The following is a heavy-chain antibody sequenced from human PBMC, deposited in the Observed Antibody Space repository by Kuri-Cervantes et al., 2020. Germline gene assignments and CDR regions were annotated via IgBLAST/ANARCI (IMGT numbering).Heavy chain of an antibody. D-gene: IGHD3-16*02. V-gene: IGHV3-33*08. J-gene: IGHJ4*02. CDR2: IWYDGSNK. CDR1: GFTFSSYG. CDR3: ARVNVWGSYRASPLGY. Sequence: GESLKISCAASGFTFSSYGMHWVRQAPGKGLEWVAVIWYDGSNKYYADSVKGRFTISRDNSKNTLYLQMYSLRAEDTAVYYCARVNVWGSYRASPLGYWGQGTLVTVSS.